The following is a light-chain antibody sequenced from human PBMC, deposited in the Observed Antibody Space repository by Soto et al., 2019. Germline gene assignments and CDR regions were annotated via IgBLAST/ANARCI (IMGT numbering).Light chain of an antibody. Sequence: QSALTQPASVSGSPGQSITISCTGTSSDVGGCNYVSWYQQHPGKAPKLMIYYVSHRPSGVSNRFSGSKSGNTASLTISGLQAEDEADYYCSSYTSINSYVFGTGTKLTVL. J-gene: IGLJ1*01. CDR3: SSYTSINSYV. V-gene: IGLV2-14*03. CDR2: YVS. CDR1: SSDVGGCNY.